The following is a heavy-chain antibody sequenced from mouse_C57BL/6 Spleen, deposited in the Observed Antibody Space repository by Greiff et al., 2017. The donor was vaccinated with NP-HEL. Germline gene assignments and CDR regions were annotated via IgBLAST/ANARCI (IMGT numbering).Heavy chain of an antibody. V-gene: IGHV2-5*01. J-gene: IGHJ2*01. CDR2: IWRGGST. CDR1: GFSLTSYG. D-gene: IGHD1-3*01. CDR3: AKSYNYYFDS. Sequence: VQLQESGPGLVQPSQSLSITCTVSGFSLTSYGVHWVRQSPGKGLEWLGVIWRGGSTDYNAAFMSRLSITNDKSKSQVFFKMNSLKADDTATYYCAKSYNYYFDSWGKGTTLTVSS.